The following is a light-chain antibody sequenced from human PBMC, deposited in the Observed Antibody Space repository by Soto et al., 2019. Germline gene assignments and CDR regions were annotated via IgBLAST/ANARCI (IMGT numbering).Light chain of an antibody. CDR1: NRDIGNYNY. J-gene: IGLJ1*01. CDR2: EVT. V-gene: IGLV2-11*01. Sequence: QSVLTQPRSVSGSLGQSVTISCPGTNRDIGNYNYVSWYQLHPGKAPKLMIYEVTKRPSGVSDRFSGSKSGNTASLSISGLQAEDEADYYCYSYAGSYTYVFGTGTKVTVL. CDR3: YSYAGSYTYV.